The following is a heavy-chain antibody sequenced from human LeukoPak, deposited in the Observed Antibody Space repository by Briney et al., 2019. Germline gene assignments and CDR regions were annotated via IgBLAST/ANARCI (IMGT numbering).Heavy chain of an antibody. CDR3: AGRRLGPGWTFDY. V-gene: IGHV4-4*07. CDR1: GGSISTYY. Sequence: PSETLSLTCSVSGGSISTYYWSWIRQPAGKGLEWIAQIHTSGSTNFNPSLKSRVSIPMDTPNNQFSLMISSVTAADTAIYYCAGRRLGPGWTFDYWGHGTLVTVSS. CDR2: IHTSGST. J-gene: IGHJ4*01. D-gene: IGHD6-19*01.